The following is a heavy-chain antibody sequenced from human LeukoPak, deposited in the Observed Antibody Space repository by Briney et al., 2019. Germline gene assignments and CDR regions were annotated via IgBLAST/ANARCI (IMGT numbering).Heavy chain of an antibody. Sequence: SETLSLTCTVSGGCISSYYWSWIRQPPGKGLERIGYICNGGSTNYNPSLRSRVTISIDTSKNQFSLKLSSVTAADTAVYYCGAESERWLVRSWGQGTLVTVSS. CDR3: GAESERWLVRS. CDR1: GGCISSYY. J-gene: IGHJ4*02. CDR2: ICNGGST. D-gene: IGHD6-19*01. V-gene: IGHV4-59*01.